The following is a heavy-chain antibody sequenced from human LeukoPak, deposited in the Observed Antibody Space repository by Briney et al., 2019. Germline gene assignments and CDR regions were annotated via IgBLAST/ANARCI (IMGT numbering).Heavy chain of an antibody. CDR1: GFSLSTSGMR. CDR2: IDWDDDT. CDR3: ARISGREDSQRLDY. V-gene: IGHV2-70*04. Sequence: QTLTLTCVFSGFSLSTSGMRVSWIRQPPGKALEWLARIDWDDDTFYTTSLKTRLTISKDTSKNLVVLTMTNMEPVDTATYYCARISGREDSQRLDYWGQGTLVTVSS. J-gene: IGHJ4*02. D-gene: IGHD5-24*01.